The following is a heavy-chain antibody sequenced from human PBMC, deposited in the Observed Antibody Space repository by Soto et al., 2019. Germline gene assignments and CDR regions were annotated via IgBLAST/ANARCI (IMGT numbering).Heavy chain of an antibody. CDR3: ARRYYGSNSHGMDV. Sequence: SGSTLVNPTQTLTLTCTFSGFSLSTSGMCVSWIRQPPGKALEWLALIDWDDDKYYSTSLKTRLTISKDTSKNQVVLTMTNMDPVDTATYYCARRYYGSNSHGMDVWGQGTTVTVSS. CDR2: IDWDDDK. CDR1: GFSLSTSGMC. V-gene: IGHV2-70*01. J-gene: IGHJ6*02. D-gene: IGHD4-17*01.